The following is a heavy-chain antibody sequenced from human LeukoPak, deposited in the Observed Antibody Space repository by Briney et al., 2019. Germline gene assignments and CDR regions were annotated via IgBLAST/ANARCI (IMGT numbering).Heavy chain of an antibody. D-gene: IGHD2-2*03. V-gene: IGHV3-9*01. Sequence: GRSLRLSCAASGFTFDDYAMHWARQAPGKGLEWVSGISWNSGNIGYAVSVKGRFTISRDNAKNSLYLQMNSLRAEDTALYYCAKDIKVGSWHPLDVWGQGTTVTVSS. CDR2: ISWNSGNI. CDR1: GFTFDDYA. CDR3: AKDIKVGSWHPLDV. J-gene: IGHJ6*02.